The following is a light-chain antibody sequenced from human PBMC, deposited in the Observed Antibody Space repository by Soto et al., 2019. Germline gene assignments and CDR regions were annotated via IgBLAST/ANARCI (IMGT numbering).Light chain of an antibody. CDR2: DAS. J-gene: IGKJ4*01. V-gene: IGKV3-11*01. Sequence: EIVLTQSPATLSLSPGERATLSCRASQSVNSYLAWYQQKPGQAPRLLIYDASNRATGIPARFSGSGSGTDFTLTISSLEPEDFAFYYCQQRSDWPLPFGGGTKVEIK. CDR1: QSVNSY. CDR3: QQRSDWPLP.